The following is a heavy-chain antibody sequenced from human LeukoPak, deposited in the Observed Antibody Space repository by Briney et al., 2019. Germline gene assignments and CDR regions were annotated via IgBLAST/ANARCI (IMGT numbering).Heavy chain of an antibody. CDR3: AKTFSGYYYDY. Sequence: GGSLRLSCAASGFTFSDYYMSWVRQAPGKGLEWVSAISGSGGSTYYADSVKGRFTISRDNSKNTLYLQMNSLRAEDTAVYYCAKTFSGYYYDYWGQGTLVTVSS. D-gene: IGHD3-22*01. J-gene: IGHJ4*02. V-gene: IGHV3-23*01. CDR1: GFTFSDYY. CDR2: ISGSGGST.